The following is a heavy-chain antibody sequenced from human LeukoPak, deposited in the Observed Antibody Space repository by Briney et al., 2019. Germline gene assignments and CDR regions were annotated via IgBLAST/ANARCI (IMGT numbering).Heavy chain of an antibody. V-gene: IGHV4-61*02. CDR3: ARDRTRYCSSTSCYLDAFDI. CDR2: IYTSGST. D-gene: IGHD2-2*01. Sequence: NPSETLSLTCTVSGGSISSGSYYWSWIRQPAGRGLEWIGRIYTSGSTNDNPSLKSRVTISVDTSKNQFSLKLSSVTAADTAVYYCARDRTRYCSSTSCYLDAFDIWGQGTMVTVSS. CDR1: GGSISSGSYY. J-gene: IGHJ3*02.